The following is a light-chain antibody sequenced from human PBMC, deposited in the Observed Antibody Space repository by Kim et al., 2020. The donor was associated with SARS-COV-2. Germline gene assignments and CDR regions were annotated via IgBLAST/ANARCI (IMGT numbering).Light chain of an antibody. Sequence: AISDYLAWYQQESGKAPKLLIFGASILQRGVPSRFSGSRSGTEFTLTINSLQPEDFATYYCQQLNSYPLFGQGTKLEIK. CDR1: AISDY. CDR3: QQLNSYPL. CDR2: GAS. V-gene: IGKV1-9*01. J-gene: IGKJ2*01.